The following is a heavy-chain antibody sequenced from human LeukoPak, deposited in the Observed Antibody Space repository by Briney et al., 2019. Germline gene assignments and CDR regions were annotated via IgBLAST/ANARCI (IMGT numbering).Heavy chain of an antibody. D-gene: IGHD3-22*01. Sequence: SETLSLTCTVSGDSMSSSFHYWGWIRQSPGKGLEWIGSIYYSGSTYYNPSLKSRVTISVDTSKNQFSLELRSVTAADTAVYYCAREYNYYDSSGWDAFEIWGQGTMVTVSS. CDR2: IYYSGST. V-gene: IGHV4-39*02. J-gene: IGHJ3*02. CDR1: GDSMSSSFHY. CDR3: AREYNYYDSSGWDAFEI.